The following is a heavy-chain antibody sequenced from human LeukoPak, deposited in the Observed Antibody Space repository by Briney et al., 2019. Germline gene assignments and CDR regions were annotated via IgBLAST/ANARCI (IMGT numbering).Heavy chain of an antibody. CDR2: IYYSGST. J-gene: IGHJ6*03. CDR3: ASGAYSYYYMDV. Sequence: SETLSLTCTVSGGSIRSYYWSWIRQPPGKGLEWIGYIYYSGSTNYNPSLKSRVTISVDTSKNQFSLKLSSVIAADTAVYYRASGAYSYYYMDVWGKGTTVTISS. V-gene: IGHV4-59*01. CDR1: GGSIRSYY. D-gene: IGHD4-11*01.